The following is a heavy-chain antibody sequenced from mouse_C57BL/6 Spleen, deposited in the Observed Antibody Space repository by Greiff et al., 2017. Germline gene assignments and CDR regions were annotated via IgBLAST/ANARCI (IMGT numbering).Heavy chain of an antibody. CDR3: AKSTTHWYFDV. CDR1: GYTFTSYW. V-gene: IGHV1-55*01. CDR2: IYPGSGST. Sequence: QVKLQQPGAELVKPGASVKMSCKASGYTFTSYWITWVKQRPGQGLEWIGDIYPGSGSTNYNEKFKSKATLTVDTTSSTAYMQLSSLASEDSAVYYCAKSTTHWYFDVWGTGTTVTVSS. D-gene: IGHD5-1*01. J-gene: IGHJ1*03.